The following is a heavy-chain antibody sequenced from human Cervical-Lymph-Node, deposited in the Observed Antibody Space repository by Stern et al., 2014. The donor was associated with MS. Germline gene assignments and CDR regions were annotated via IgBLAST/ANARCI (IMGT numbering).Heavy chain of an antibody. Sequence: VHLVESGGGLVQPGGSLRLSCAASGFTFSSYSMSWVRQAPATGLEWVSAISGSSGDTYYADAVKGRFTISRDNSKNTLYLQMNSLRVEDTALYYCASPNDYSNYVPFDSWGQGTLVTVSS. V-gene: IGHV3-23*04. CDR2: ISGSSGDT. J-gene: IGHJ4*02. CDR3: ASPNDYSNYVPFDS. CDR1: GFTFSSYS. D-gene: IGHD4-11*01.